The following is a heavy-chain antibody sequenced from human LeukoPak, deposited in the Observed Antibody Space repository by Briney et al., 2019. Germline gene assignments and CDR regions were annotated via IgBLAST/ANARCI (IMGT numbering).Heavy chain of an antibody. D-gene: IGHD6-19*01. V-gene: IGHV4-39*01. J-gene: IGHJ4*02. Sequence: PSETLSLTCTVSGGSISSSSYYWGWIRQPPGKGLEWIGSIYYSGSTYYNPSLKSRVTISVDTSKNQFSLKLSSVTPADTAVYYCAILDQWLVTYYFDYWGEGTLVTVSS. CDR1: GGSISSSSYY. CDR3: AILDQWLVTYYFDY. CDR2: IYYSGST.